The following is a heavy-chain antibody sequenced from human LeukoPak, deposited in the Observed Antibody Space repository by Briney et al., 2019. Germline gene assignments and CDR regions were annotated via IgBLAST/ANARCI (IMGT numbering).Heavy chain of an antibody. Sequence: ASVTVSCKASGYTFTSYDINWVRQATGQGLEWMGWMNPNSGNTGYAQKFQGRVTMTRNTSISTAYMELSSLRAEDTAVYYCASGGYYYDSSGYIFPKDYWGQGTLVTVSS. CDR2: MNPNSGNT. CDR3: ASGGYYYDSSGYIFPKDY. D-gene: IGHD3-22*01. V-gene: IGHV1-8*01. CDR1: GYTFTSYD. J-gene: IGHJ4*02.